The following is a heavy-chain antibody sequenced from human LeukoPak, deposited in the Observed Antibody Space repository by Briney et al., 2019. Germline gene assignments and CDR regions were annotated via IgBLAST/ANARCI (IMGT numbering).Heavy chain of an antibody. CDR2: INAGNGNT. CDR3: ARDSSGWYSFLDY. Sequence: WASVKVSCKASGYTFSSFAMHWVRQAPGQSLEWMGWINAGNGNTQNSQKFQGRVTITTDTSANTAYMELSSLRSEDTAVYYCARDSSGWYSFLDYWGQGTLVTVSS. J-gene: IGHJ4*02. D-gene: IGHD6-19*01. CDR1: GYTFSSFA. V-gene: IGHV1-3*01.